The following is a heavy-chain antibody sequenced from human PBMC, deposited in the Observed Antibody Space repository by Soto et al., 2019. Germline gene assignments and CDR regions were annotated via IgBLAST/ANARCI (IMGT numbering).Heavy chain of an antibody. CDR1: GGSISSSSYY. J-gene: IGHJ6*02. Sequence: PSETLSLTCTVSGGSISSSSYYWGWIRHPPGKGLEWIGEIYHSGSTNYNPSLKSRVTISVDKSKNQFSLKLSSVTAADAAVYYCARVSGSYYYGMDVWGQGTTVTVSS. D-gene: IGHD1-26*01. CDR3: ARVSGSYYYGMDV. CDR2: IYHSGST. V-gene: IGHV4-39*07.